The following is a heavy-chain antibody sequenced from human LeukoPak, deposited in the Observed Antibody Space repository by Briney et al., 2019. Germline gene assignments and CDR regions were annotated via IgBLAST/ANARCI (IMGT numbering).Heavy chain of an antibody. D-gene: IGHD1-26*01. CDR1: GGSISSYY. J-gene: IGHJ4*02. CDR2: IYYSGST. Sequence: SETLSLTCTVSGGSISSYYWTWIRQPPGKGLEWIGYIYYSGSTNYNPSLKSRVTISLDTSKNQFSLKLTSVSAADTAVYSCARGVNSGYFDYCGQGTLVTVSS. CDR3: ARGVNSGYFDY. V-gene: IGHV4-59*01.